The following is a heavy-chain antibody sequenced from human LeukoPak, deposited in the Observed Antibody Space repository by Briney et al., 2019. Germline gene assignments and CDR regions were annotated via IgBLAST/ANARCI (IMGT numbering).Heavy chain of an antibody. Sequence: PSETLSLTCTVSGGSISIGDYYWAWIRQPPGRGLEWIGSIYYSGSTYYNPSLKSRVTISVDTSKNQFSLRLSSVTAADTVVYYCARLQLAAAGNRWFDPWGQGTLVTVSS. V-gene: IGHV4-39*01. D-gene: IGHD6-13*01. CDR3: ARLQLAAAGNRWFDP. J-gene: IGHJ5*02. CDR1: GGSISIGDYY. CDR2: IYYSGST.